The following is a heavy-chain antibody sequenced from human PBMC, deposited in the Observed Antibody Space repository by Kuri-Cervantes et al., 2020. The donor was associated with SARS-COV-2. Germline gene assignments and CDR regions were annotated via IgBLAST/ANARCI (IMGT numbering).Heavy chain of an antibody. D-gene: IGHD2-21*01. CDR2: ISHDGKNK. CDR1: GFNFSRTD. J-gene: IGHJ4*02. CDR3: AKDRVGVQGF. V-gene: IGHV3-30*18. Sequence: GESLKISCAASGFNFSRTDMHWVRQAPGKGLEWVAVISHDGKNKKCIASGKGRFTISRDNSQSTLYLHMKSLRSEDTAMYYCAKDRVGVQGFWGQGTLVTVSS.